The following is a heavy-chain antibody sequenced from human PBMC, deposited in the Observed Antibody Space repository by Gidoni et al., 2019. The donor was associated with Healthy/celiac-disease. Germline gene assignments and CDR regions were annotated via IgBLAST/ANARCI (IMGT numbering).Heavy chain of an antibody. CDR1: A. Sequence: AMHWVRQAPGKGLEYVSAISSNWGSTYYADSVKGRFTISRDNSKNTLYLQMSSLRAEDTAVYYCVKEGGDFWSGPFDYWGQGTLVTVSS. CDR3: VKEGGDFWSGPFDY. CDR2: ISSNWGST. D-gene: IGHD3-3*01. J-gene: IGHJ4*02. V-gene: IGHV3-64D*06.